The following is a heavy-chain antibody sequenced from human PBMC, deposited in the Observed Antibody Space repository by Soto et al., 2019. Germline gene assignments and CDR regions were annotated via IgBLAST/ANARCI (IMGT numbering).Heavy chain of an antibody. D-gene: IGHD3-22*01. J-gene: IGHJ6*02. V-gene: IGHV1-2*04. Sequence: ASVKVSCKASGYTFTGYYMHWVRQAPGQGLEWMGWINPNSGGTNYAQKFQGWVTMTRDTSISTAYMELSRLRSDDTAVYYCARDTQYYYDISGSHAPYYYGMDVWGQATMVSGSS. CDR1: GYTFTGYY. CDR2: INPNSGGT. CDR3: ARDTQYYYDISGSHAPYYYGMDV.